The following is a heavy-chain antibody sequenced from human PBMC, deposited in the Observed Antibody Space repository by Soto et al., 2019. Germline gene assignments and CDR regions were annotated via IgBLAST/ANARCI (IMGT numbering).Heavy chain of an antibody. D-gene: IGHD3-10*01. CDR3: ARDGYGSGSYYIDY. Sequence: GGPMRLSCAAAGLTFGGYGRHWVRQAPGKGLEWVAVIWYDGSNKYYADSVKGRFTISRDNSKNTLYLQMNSLRAEDTAVYYCARDGYGSGSYYIDYWGQGTLVTVSS. CDR1: GLTFGGYG. J-gene: IGHJ4*02. CDR2: IWYDGSNK. V-gene: IGHV3-33*01.